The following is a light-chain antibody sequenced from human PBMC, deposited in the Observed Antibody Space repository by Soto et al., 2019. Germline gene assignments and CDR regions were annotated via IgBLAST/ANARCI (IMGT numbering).Light chain of an antibody. Sequence: QSVLTQPRSVSGSPGQSVTISCTGTSSDVGGYNYVSWYQQHPGKAPKFMIYDVSKRPSGVPDRFSGSKSGNTASLTISGLQAEDEADYYCCSYVGSYTLVFGGGTKLTVL. J-gene: IGLJ2*01. CDR1: SSDVGGYNY. CDR2: DVS. V-gene: IGLV2-11*01. CDR3: CSYVGSYTLV.